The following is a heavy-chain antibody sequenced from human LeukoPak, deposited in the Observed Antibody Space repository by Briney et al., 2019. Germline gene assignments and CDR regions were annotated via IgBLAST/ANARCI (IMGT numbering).Heavy chain of an antibody. CDR2: FNPRTGGT. D-gene: IGHD6-13*01. J-gene: IGHJ6*03. CDR1: GYTFSGNY. V-gene: IGHV1-2*02. Sequence: ASVKVSCKASGYTFSGNYMHWVRQAPGQGLEWMGFFNPRTGGTYYSQKFQGRVTMTRDTSISTAYMELSRLRSDDTAVYYCAGAQQQLVPLGYYYYMDVWGKGTTVTVSS. CDR3: AGAQQQLVPLGYYYYMDV.